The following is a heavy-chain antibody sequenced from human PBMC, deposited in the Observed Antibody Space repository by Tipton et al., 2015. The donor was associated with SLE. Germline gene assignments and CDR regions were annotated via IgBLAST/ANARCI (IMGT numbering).Heavy chain of an antibody. V-gene: IGHV4-39*07. Sequence: TLSLTCTVSDGSIRSTNYYWGWIRQPPGKGLEWIGSIFYTGSTNYNPSLKSRLTISVDTSKNQFSLRLSSVSAADTAVYYCARARHGGAEYFEHWGQGTLVTVSS. D-gene: IGHD3-3*01. J-gene: IGHJ1*01. CDR3: ARARHGGAEYFEH. CDR1: DGSIRSTNYY. CDR2: IFYTGST.